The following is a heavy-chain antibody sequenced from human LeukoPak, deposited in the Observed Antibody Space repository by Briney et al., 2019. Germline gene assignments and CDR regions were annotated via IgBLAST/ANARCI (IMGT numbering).Heavy chain of an antibody. CDR3: ARVGTRGMDV. CDR1: GGSISSSSYY. J-gene: IGHJ6*02. Sequence: SETLSLTCTVSGGSISSSSYYWGWIRQPPGKGLEWIGSIYYSGSTYYNPSLKSRVTISVDTSKNQFSLKLSSVTAADTAVYYCARVGTRGMDVWGQGTTVTVSS. V-gene: IGHV4-39*07. CDR2: IYYSGST.